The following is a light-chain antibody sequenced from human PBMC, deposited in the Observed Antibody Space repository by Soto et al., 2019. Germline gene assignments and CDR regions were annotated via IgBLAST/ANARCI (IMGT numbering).Light chain of an antibody. CDR2: GAS. CDR1: QSVNNNY. Sequence: EIALTQYPGTLSLSPGDRATLSCRASQSVNNNYLAWYNQRPGQAPRLLIYGASRRATGIPDRFSGSGSGTDFTLTIIRLEPDDLGVYYCQQYMTSPFAFGQGTRLEIK. J-gene: IGKJ2*01. V-gene: IGKV3-20*01. CDR3: QQYMTSPFA.